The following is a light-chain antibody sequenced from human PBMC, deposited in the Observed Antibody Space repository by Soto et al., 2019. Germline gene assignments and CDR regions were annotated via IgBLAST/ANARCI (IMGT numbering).Light chain of an antibody. J-gene: IGLJ2*01. CDR3: GTWDNSLRVV. CDR1: SSNIGKRY. CDR2: DDN. Sequence: QSVLTQPPSVSAAPGQKVTISCSGSSSNIGKRYVSWYQQFPGTAPKLLIYDDNKRPSGIPDRFSGSKSDTSATLGITGLXTGDEADYYCGTWDNSLRVVFGGGTKLTVL. V-gene: IGLV1-51*01.